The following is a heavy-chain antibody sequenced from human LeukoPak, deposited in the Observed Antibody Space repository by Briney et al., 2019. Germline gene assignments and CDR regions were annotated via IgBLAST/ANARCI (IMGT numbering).Heavy chain of an antibody. J-gene: IGHJ4*02. Sequence: SETLSLTCTVSGASISSYYWSWIRQPPGKGLEWIGYIYYNGRTKYNPSLTSRVTISVDTSKNQFSLKMSSVTAADTAVYYCARHELSSDWHPAFLDYWGQGTLVTVSS. CDR2: IYYNGRT. CDR3: ARHELSSDWHPAFLDY. V-gene: IGHV4-59*08. CDR1: GASISSYY. D-gene: IGHD6-25*01.